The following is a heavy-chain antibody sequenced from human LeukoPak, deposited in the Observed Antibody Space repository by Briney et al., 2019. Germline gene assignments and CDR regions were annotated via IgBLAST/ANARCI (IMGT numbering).Heavy chain of an antibody. CDR1: GYTFTTYS. V-gene: IGHV7-4-1*02. CDR3: ATRPSYYYGDQPFDY. CDR2: INTNNGNP. D-gene: IGHD3-10*01. J-gene: IGHJ4*02. Sequence: ASVKVSCKASGYTFTTYSLIWVRQAPGQGLELMGWINTNNGNPTYAQGFTGRFVFSLDTSVSTAYLQISSLKAEDTAVYYCATRPSYYYGDQPFDYWGQGTLVTVSS.